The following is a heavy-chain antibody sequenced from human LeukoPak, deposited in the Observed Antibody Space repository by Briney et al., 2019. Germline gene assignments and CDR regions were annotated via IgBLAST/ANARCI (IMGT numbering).Heavy chain of an antibody. V-gene: IGHV3-30*04. D-gene: IGHD1-26*01. Sequence: GGSLRLSCAASGFTFSSYAMHWVRQAPGKGLEWVSVISYDGGNKYYADSVTGRFTISRDNSKNTLFLQTNSLRTEDTAVYYCARELSYSGSYLEAVDYWGQGTLVTVSS. CDR3: ARELSYSGSYLEAVDY. J-gene: IGHJ4*02. CDR1: GFTFSSYA. CDR2: ISYDGGNK.